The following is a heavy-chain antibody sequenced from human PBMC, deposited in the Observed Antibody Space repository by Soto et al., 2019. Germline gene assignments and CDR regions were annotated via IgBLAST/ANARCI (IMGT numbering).Heavy chain of an antibody. CDR2: ISGSGGST. D-gene: IGHD3-22*01. J-gene: IGHJ4*02. Sequence: ESGGGLVQPGGSLRLSCAASGFTFSSYAMSWVRQAPGKGLEWVSAISGSGGSTYYADSVKGRFTISRDNSKNTLYLQMNSLRAEDTAVYYCAGTYDSSGYSGYWGQGTLVTVSS. CDR3: AGTYDSSGYSGY. V-gene: IGHV3-23*01. CDR1: GFTFSSYA.